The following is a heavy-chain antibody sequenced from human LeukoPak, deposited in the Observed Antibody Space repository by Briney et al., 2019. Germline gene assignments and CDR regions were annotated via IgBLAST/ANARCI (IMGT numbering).Heavy chain of an antibody. Sequence: SETLSLTCAVYGGSFSGYYWSWIRQPPGKGLEWIGEINHSGSTNYNPSLKSRVTISVDTSKNQFSLNLSSVTAADTAVYYCASLSGYSYGPFDYWGQGTLVTVSS. CDR3: ASLSGYSYGPFDY. D-gene: IGHD5-18*01. V-gene: IGHV4-34*01. CDR1: GGSFSGYY. J-gene: IGHJ4*02. CDR2: INHSGST.